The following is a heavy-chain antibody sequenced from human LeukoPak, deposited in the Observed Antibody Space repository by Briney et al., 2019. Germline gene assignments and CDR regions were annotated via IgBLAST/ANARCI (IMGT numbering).Heavy chain of an antibody. CDR1: GGSISSSNW. CDR2: IHHSGST. D-gene: IGHD6-19*01. V-gene: IGHV4-4*02. CDR3: ARDQGAVAESFDY. Sequence: SETLSLTCAVSGGSISSSNWWSWVRQPPGKGLEWIGEIHHSGSTNYNPSLKSRVTISVDKSKNQFSLKLSSVTAADTAVYYCARDQGAVAESFDYWGQGTLVTVSS. J-gene: IGHJ4*02.